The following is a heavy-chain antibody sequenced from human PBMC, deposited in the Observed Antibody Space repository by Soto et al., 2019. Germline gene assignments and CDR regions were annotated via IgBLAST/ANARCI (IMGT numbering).Heavy chain of an antibody. CDR1: GFTFSSYS. V-gene: IGHV3-48*02. CDR3: ARDEAIFGVVTLIRPYYYGMDV. D-gene: IGHD3-3*01. CDR2: ISSSSSTI. J-gene: IGHJ6*02. Sequence: PGGSLRLSCAASGFTFSSYSMNWVRPAPGKGLEWVSYISSSSSTIYYADSVKGRFTISRDNAKNSLYLQMNSLRDEDTAVYYCARDEAIFGVVTLIRPYYYGMDVWGQGTTVTVSS.